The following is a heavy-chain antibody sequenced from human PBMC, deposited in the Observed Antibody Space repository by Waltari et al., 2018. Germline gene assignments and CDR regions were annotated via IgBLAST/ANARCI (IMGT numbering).Heavy chain of an antibody. CDR1: GGSINSANYY. D-gene: IGHD5-18*01. CDR3: ARSGNTAVASGAFEI. V-gene: IGHV4-61*02. J-gene: IGHJ3*02. Sequence: QVQLQESGPGLVKPSQTLSLTCTVYGGSINSANYYWSWIRRPAGKGLEWTGHSHTSGTINYNPSLKSRVTISVDTSKNQISLTLTYVTAADTAVYYCARSGNTAVASGAFEIWGQGTMVTVSS. CDR2: SHTSGTI.